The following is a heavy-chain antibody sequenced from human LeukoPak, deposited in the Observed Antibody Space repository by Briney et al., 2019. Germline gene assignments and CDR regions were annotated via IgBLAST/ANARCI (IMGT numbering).Heavy chain of an antibody. D-gene: IGHD6-19*01. CDR1: GYLFTNYW. J-gene: IGHJ4*02. CDR2: INPSNSYS. Sequence: GESLRISFYGSGYLFTNYWISWVRPMPGKGLEWMGRINPSNSYSQYNPSFQGHVTFSVDKSIATVYLQWTTLRASDTAIYYCARGGWLDDYWGQGTLVTVSS. CDR3: ARGGWLDDY. V-gene: IGHV5-10-1*01.